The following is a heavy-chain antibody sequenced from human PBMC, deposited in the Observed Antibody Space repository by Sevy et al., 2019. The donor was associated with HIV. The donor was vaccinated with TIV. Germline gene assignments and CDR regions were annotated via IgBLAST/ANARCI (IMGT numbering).Heavy chain of an antibody. V-gene: IGHV3-53*01. D-gene: IGHD1-1*01. CDR3: ARYSGTY. CDR2: IYSDGNT. CDR1: GFTVSSNY. Sequence: GGSLRLSCAASGFTVSSNYMSWVRQAPGRGLEWVSVIYSDGNTYYADSVKGRFTVSRDNSKNTLYLQMNSLRAEDTAVYYCARYSGTYWGQGTLVTVSS. J-gene: IGHJ4*02.